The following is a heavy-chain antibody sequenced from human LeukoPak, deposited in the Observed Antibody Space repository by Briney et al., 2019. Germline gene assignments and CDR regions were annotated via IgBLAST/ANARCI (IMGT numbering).Heavy chain of an antibody. CDR2: IRGSGDST. J-gene: IGHJ4*02. D-gene: IGHD5-12*01. Sequence: GGSLRLSCAASGFTFSSYAMTWVRQAPGQGLEWVSAIRGSGDSTYYADSVKGRFTISRDNSKNTLHLQMSSLRADDTAVYFCAQGFSSTAYDSLGYWGQGTLVTVSS. CDR1: GFTFSSYA. CDR3: AQGFSSTAYDSLGY. V-gene: IGHV3-23*01.